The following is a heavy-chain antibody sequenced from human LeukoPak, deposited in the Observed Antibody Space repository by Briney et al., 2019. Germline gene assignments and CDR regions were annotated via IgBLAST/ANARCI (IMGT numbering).Heavy chain of an antibody. CDR2: IYYSGST. Sequence: SETLSLTCTVSGGYISSSSYYWGWIRQPPGKGLEWIGSIYYSGSTYYNPSLKSRVTISVDTSKNQFSLKLSSVTAADTAVYYCAREEVADLVFDYWGQGTLVTVSS. J-gene: IGHJ4*02. CDR3: AREEVADLVFDY. CDR1: GGYISSSSYY. D-gene: IGHD6-19*01. V-gene: IGHV4-39*07.